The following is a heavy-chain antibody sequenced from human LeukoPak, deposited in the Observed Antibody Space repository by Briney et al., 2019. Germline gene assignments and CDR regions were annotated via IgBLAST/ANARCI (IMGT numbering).Heavy chain of an antibody. CDR2: IYHSGST. CDR3: ARDFAVTTAYYYGMDV. CDR1: GGSISGYY. Sequence: SETLSHTCTVSGGSISGYYWTWIRQPPGKGLEWIGYIYHSGSTDYNPSLESRVTISADTSQNQVSLKLRSMTAADTAVYYCARDFAVTTAYYYGMDVWGQGTMVTVSS. D-gene: IGHD4-17*01. J-gene: IGHJ6*02. V-gene: IGHV4-59*01.